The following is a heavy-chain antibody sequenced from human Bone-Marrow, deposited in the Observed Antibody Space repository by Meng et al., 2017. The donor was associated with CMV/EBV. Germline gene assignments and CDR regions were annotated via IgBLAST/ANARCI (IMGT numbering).Heavy chain of an antibody. CDR2: IIPIFGTA. CDR3: AKADFWSAYPPTAFDY. D-gene: IGHD3-3*01. J-gene: IGHJ4*02. V-gene: IGHV1-69*05. CDR1: GGTFSSYA. Sequence: SVKVSCKASGGTFSSYAISWVRQAPGQGLEWMGGIIPIFGTANYAQKFQGRVTITTDESTSTAYMELSSLRSEDTAVYYCAKADFWSAYPPTAFDYWGQGTLVTVSS.